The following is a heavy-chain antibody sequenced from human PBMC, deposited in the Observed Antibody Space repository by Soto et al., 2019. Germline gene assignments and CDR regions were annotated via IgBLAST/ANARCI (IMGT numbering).Heavy chain of an antibody. D-gene: IGHD3-3*01. CDR1: GLRFGGFA. CDR3: AKDSRSLTRITIFGVDYMDV. V-gene: IGHV3-23*01. Sequence: GGPLRLPFAAFGLRFGGFAMPWVRKAQGKGLGWFAAISDGGGTTYYADSVKGRFTISRDNSKNTLYLQMNSLRVEDTAVYYCAKDSRSLTRITIFGVDYMDVWGKGTTVTVSS. CDR2: ISDGGGTT. J-gene: IGHJ6*03.